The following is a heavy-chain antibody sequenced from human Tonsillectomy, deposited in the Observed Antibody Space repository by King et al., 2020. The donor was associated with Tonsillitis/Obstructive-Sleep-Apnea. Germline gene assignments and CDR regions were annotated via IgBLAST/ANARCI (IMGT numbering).Heavy chain of an antibody. CDR3: AKDEEDCSSTSCYTLGF. Sequence: VQLVESGGGVVQPGRSLRLSCAASGFTFSSYGMHWVRQAPGKGLEWVAVISYDGSNKYYADSVKGRFTISRENSKNTLYLQMNSLRAEDTAVYYCAKDEEDCSSTSCYTLGFWGQGTLVTVSS. CDR2: ISYDGSNK. CDR1: GFTFSSYG. V-gene: IGHV3-30*18. J-gene: IGHJ4*02. D-gene: IGHD2-2*02.